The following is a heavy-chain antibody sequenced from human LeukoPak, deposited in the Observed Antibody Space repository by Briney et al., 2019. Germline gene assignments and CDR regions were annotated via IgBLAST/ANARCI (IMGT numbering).Heavy chain of an antibody. V-gene: IGHV3-33*01. D-gene: IGHD6-6*01. J-gene: IGHJ4*02. CDR3: ASYSSSSLFDY. CDR1: GRTFRSYG. Sequence: GGSLRLSWAASGRTFRSYGLHWVRQAPGKGLEWVAVIWYDGSNNYYADSVKGRFTISRDNSKNTLYLQMNSLRAEDTAVYYCASYSSSSLFDYWGQGTLVTVSS. CDR2: IWYDGSNN.